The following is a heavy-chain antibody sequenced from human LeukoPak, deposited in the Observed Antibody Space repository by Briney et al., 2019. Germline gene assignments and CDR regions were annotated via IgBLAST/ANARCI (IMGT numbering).Heavy chain of an antibody. CDR1: GFTFSSNW. D-gene: IGHD6-6*01. Sequence: GGSLRLSCAASGFTFSSNWMTWVRQAPGKGLEWVASIRKDGNDKYYMDSVKGRFTISRDDAKNSLFLQMNSLRDEDTAVYYCARSLSPLAALFGYWGQGTLVTVSS. V-gene: IGHV3-7*01. CDR3: ARSLSPLAALFGY. J-gene: IGHJ4*02. CDR2: IRKDGNDK.